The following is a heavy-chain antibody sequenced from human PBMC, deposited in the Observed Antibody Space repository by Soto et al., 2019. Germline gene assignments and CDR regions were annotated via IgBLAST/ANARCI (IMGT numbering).Heavy chain of an antibody. CDR1: GFTFSSYG. Sequence: QVQLVESGGGVVQPGRSLRLSCAASGFTFSSYGMHWVRQAPGKGLEWVAVISYDGSNKYYADSVKGRFTISRDNSKNTLYLQMNSLRAEDTAVYYCAKYGCGSGRANPCDYWGLGTLVTVSS. V-gene: IGHV3-30*18. D-gene: IGHD3-10*01. J-gene: IGHJ4*02. CDR3: AKYGCGSGRANPCDY. CDR2: ISYDGSNK.